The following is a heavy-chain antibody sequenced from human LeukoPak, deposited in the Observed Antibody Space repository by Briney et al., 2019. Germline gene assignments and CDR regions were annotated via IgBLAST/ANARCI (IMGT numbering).Heavy chain of an antibody. CDR3: ARDTLAVAGQFDY. D-gene: IGHD6-19*01. CDR1: GFTFSSYG. Sequence: QSGGSLRLSCAASGFTFSSYGMHWVRQAPGKGLDWVAFIHHDGSNKYYADSVRGRFTISRDNSKNTLYLQMNSLRAEDTAVYYCARDTLAVAGQFDYWGQGTLVTVSS. V-gene: IGHV3-30*02. CDR2: IHHDGSNK. J-gene: IGHJ4*02.